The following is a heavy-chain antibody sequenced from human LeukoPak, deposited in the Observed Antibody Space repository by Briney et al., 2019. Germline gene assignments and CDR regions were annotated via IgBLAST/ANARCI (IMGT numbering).Heavy chain of an antibody. Sequence: PGGSLRLSCAAPGFTFSSYAMSWVRQAPGKGLEWVSAISGSGSSTYYADSVKGRFTISRDNSKNTLHLQMNSLRAEDTAVYYCAKSGVRGVIIFWFDPWGQGTLVTVSS. D-gene: IGHD3-10*01. V-gene: IGHV3-23*01. J-gene: IGHJ5*02. CDR3: AKSGVRGVIIFWFDP. CDR2: ISGSGSST. CDR1: GFTFSSYA.